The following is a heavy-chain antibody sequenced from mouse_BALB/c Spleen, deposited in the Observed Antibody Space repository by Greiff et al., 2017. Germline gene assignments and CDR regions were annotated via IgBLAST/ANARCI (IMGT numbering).Heavy chain of an antibody. CDR2: INPYNGAT. CDR3: ARGDGYSDY. CDR1: GYSFTGYY. J-gene: IGHJ2*01. Sequence: EVQLQQSGPELVKPGASVKISCKASGYSFTGYYMHWVKQSHVKSLEWIGRINPYNGATSYNQNFKDKASLTVDKSSSTAYMELHSLTSEDSAVYYCARGDGYSDYGGQGTTLTVSS. V-gene: IGHV1-26*01. D-gene: IGHD2-3*01.